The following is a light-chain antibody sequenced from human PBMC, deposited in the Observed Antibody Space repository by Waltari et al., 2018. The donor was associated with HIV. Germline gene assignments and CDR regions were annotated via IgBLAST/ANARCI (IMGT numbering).Light chain of an antibody. J-gene: IGLJ2*01. CDR1: SSNIGSNT. V-gene: IGLV1-44*01. CDR3: AAWDDSRHGPV. Sequence: QSVLTHPPSTPGTPGQRVTISCSGSSSNIGSNTVSWFQQLPGKAPPVLMYGQQPDASGVSDRYSGPKSGASASLDIGGIQSEDEADYYCAAWDDSRHGPVFGGGT. CDR2: GQQ.